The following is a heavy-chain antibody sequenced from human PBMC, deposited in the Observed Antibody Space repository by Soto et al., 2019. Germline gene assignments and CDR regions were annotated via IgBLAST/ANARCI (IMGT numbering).Heavy chain of an antibody. Sequence: SGPTLVNPTQTLTLTCMFSGFSLTTSGAAVAWIRQSPGKALEWLALIYWDDDKRYNPSLKSRLTITKDTSKNQVVLTMTTMDPVDTGTYYCARRPVVVGAYYFDYWGQGTLVTVSS. CDR1: GFSLTTSGAA. J-gene: IGHJ4*02. V-gene: IGHV2-5*02. CDR3: ARRPVVVGAYYFDY. D-gene: IGHD2-21*01. CDR2: IYWDDDK.